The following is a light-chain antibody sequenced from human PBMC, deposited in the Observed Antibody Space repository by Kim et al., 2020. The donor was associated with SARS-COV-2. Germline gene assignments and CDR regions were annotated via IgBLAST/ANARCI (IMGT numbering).Light chain of an antibody. Sequence: SPGERATLSGRASQSLSSDLAWYQQKPGQAPRLRIYGGSTRASGIPARFIGGGSGTEFTLTISSLQSEDFAVYYCQHYNNWPPLTFGGGTKVDIK. V-gene: IGKV3-15*01. CDR3: QHYNNWPPLT. J-gene: IGKJ4*01. CDR2: GGS. CDR1: QSLSSD.